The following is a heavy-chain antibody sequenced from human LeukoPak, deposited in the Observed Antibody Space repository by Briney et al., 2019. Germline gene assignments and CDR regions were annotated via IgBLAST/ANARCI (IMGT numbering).Heavy chain of an antibody. Sequence: SETLSLTCAVYGASFSDHYWIWIRQSPVKGLEWIGEIYHSGSTNYNPSLKSRAIISVDTSKQQFSLRQTSMTAADAAVYYCARGYCSGGSCYSLGSRDRLPLDPWGPGTLVSVSS. CDR1: GASFSDHY. CDR3: ARGYCSGGSCYSLGSRDRLPLDP. V-gene: IGHV4-34*01. J-gene: IGHJ5*02. D-gene: IGHD2-15*01. CDR2: IYHSGST.